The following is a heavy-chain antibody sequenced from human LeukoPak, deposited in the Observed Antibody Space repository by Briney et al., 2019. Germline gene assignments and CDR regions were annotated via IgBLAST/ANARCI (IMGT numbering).Heavy chain of an antibody. J-gene: IGHJ5*02. V-gene: IGHV5-51*01. CDR2: IYPGDSDT. Sequence: GESLKISCKGSGYSFTSYWIGWVRQMPGKGLEWMGIIYPGDSDTRYSPSFQGQVTISADKSISTAYLQWSSLKASDTAMYYCARHRTIAARPVWFDPWGQGTLVTVSS. CDR3: ARHRTIAARPVWFDP. CDR1: GYSFTSYW. D-gene: IGHD6-6*01.